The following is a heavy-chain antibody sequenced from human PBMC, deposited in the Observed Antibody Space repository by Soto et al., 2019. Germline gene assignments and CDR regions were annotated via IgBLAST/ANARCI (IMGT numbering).Heavy chain of an antibody. CDR3: AKEATSSSGDWFDP. CDR1: GYAFTGYH. J-gene: IGHJ5*02. CDR2: THPHRGGT. D-gene: IGHD6-6*01. Sequence: ASMKVSCKALGYAFTGYHIHWVRQAPGQGLEWMGWTHPHRGGTKFAQKFEGRVTLTGDTSISTSYMDVTRLRPDDTAVYYCAKEATSSSGDWFDPWGQGTLVTVSS. V-gene: IGHV1-2*02.